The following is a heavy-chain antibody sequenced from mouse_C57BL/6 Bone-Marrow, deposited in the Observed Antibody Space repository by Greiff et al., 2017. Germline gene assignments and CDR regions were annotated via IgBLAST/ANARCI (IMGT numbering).Heavy chain of an antibody. CDR3: ARAYYSNYDFDY. V-gene: IGHV1-75*01. Sequence: VHLVESGPELVKPGASVKISCKASGYTFTDYYINWVKQRPGQGLEWIGWIFPGSGSTYYNEKFKGKATLTVDKSSSTAYMLLSSLTSEDSAVYFCARAYYSNYDFDYWGQGTTLTVSS. CDR2: IFPGSGST. CDR1: GYTFTDYY. D-gene: IGHD2-5*01. J-gene: IGHJ2*01.